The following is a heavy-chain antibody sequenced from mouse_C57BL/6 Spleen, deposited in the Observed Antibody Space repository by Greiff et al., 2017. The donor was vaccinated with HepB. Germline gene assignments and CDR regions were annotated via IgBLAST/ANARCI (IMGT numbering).Heavy chain of an antibody. V-gene: IGHV1-55*01. CDR3: ARYYYGSSLYFDV. J-gene: IGHJ1*03. CDR2: IYPGSGTT. CDR1: GYTFTSYW. D-gene: IGHD1-1*01. Sequence: VQLQQPGAELVNPGASVKMSCKASGYTFTSYWITWVKQRPGQGLEWIGDIYPGSGTTSYNQKFKGKATLTVDQSSSTAYMQLNSLTSEDSAVYYCARYYYGSSLYFDVWGTGTTVTVSS.